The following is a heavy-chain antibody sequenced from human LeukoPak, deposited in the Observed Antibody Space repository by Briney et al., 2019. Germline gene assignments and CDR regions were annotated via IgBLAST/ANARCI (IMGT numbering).Heavy chain of an antibody. D-gene: IGHD3-22*01. CDR3: VGFAVNDNRGGPSY. CDR2: INHRGNT. Sequence: PSETLSLTCAVYGGSLNDFYWSWIRQPPRKGLEWIGEINHRGNTNYNPSLKSRITMSVDTFKNQVSLKLTSVTAADTAVYYCVGFAVNDNRGGPSYWGQGTLVTVSS. CDR1: GGSLNDFY. J-gene: IGHJ4*02. V-gene: IGHV4-34*01.